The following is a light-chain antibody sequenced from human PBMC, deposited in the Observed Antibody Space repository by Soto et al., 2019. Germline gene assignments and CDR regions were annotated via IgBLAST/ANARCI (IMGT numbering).Light chain of an antibody. CDR3: SSYTSRSTPV. J-gene: IGLJ2*01. CDR2: EVS. V-gene: IGLV2-14*01. CDR1: SSDVGTYKY. Sequence: QSALTQPASVSGSPGQSITISCTGTSSDVGTYKYVSWYQQLPGKAPKLSIYEVSNRPSGVSNRFSGSKSGNTASLTISELQAEDEADYYCSSYTSRSTPVFGGWTKLTVL.